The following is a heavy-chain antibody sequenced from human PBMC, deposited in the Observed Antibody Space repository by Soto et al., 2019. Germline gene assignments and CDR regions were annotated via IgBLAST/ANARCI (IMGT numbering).Heavy chain of an antibody. CDR3: ARVKGDGFCSSTSCFPNFDY. V-gene: IGHV4-31*03. J-gene: IGHJ4*02. CDR2: IYYSGST. CDR1: GGSISSGGYY. D-gene: IGHD2-2*01. Sequence: SETLSLTCTVSGGSISSGGYYWSWIRQHPGKGLEWIGYIYYSGSTYYNPSLKSRVTISVDTSKNQFSLKLSSVTAADTAVYYCARVKGDGFCSSTSCFPNFDYWGQGTLVTVSS.